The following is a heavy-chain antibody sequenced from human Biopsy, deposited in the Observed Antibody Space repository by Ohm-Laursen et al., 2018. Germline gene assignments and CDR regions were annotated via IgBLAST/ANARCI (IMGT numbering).Heavy chain of an antibody. CDR3: ARIAAAGWDDY. Sequence: SVKVSCKASGYTFTTYDINWVRQATGQGLEWMGWMNPNSGDTGYAQKFQGRITMTIDAATSTGYMDLRSLKSDDTAVYYCARIAAAGWDDYWGQGTLVTVSS. D-gene: IGHD6-25*01. V-gene: IGHV1-8*01. CDR2: MNPNSGDT. CDR1: GYTFTTYD. J-gene: IGHJ4*02.